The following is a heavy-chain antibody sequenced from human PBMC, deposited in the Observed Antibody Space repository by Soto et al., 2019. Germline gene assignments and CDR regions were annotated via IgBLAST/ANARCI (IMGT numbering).Heavy chain of an antibody. Sequence: ASVKVSCKASGYTFTSYGISWVRQAPGQGLEWMGWISAYNGNTNYAQKLQGRVTMTTDTSTSTAYMELRSLRSDDTAVYYCARLLGAELSSGWYDYYYYYMDVWAKGPRSPSP. CDR1: GYTFTSYG. CDR2: ISAYNGNT. CDR3: ARLLGAELSSGWYDYYYYYMDV. J-gene: IGHJ6*03. V-gene: IGHV1-18*01. D-gene: IGHD6-19*01.